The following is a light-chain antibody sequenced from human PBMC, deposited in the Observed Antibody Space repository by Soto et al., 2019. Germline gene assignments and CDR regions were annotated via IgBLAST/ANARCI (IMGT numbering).Light chain of an antibody. CDR3: CSYAGSYTYV. Sequence: QSALAQPRSVSGSPGQSITISCTGSSSDVGGYEYVSWFQQDPGKAPKLMIYDVSARPSGVPNRFSGSKSGSTAYLTISGLQADDEGDYYCCSYAGSYTYVFGTGTRSPS. CDR1: SSDVGGYEY. V-gene: IGLV2-11*01. J-gene: IGLJ1*01. CDR2: DVS.